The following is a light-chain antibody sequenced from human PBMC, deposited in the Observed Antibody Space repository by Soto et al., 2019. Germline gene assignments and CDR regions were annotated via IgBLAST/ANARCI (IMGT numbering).Light chain of an antibody. CDR2: GAS. J-gene: IGKJ4*01. Sequence: DIKMTQSPSSLSASVGDRVTITCRASQSINSYLNWYQQKPGKAPKLLIYGASSLQSGVPSRFSGSGSGTDFTLTISSLQPEDFATYYCQQSYSTLFTFGGGTKVEIK. CDR1: QSINSY. CDR3: QQSYSTLFT. V-gene: IGKV1-39*01.